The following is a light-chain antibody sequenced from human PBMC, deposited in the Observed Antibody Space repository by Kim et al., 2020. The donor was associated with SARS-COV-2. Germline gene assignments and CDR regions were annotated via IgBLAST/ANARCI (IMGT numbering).Light chain of an antibody. J-gene: IGKJ5*01. CDR3: QQAHSFPIT. V-gene: IGKV1-12*01. CDR2: AAS. Sequence: DIQMTQSPSSVSASVGDRVTNTCRASQGINNWLAWYQQKPGKAPKLLISAASNLESEVPSRFSGSGSDTDFTLTISGLQPEDFATYYCQQAHSFPITLGQGTRLEIK. CDR1: QGINNW.